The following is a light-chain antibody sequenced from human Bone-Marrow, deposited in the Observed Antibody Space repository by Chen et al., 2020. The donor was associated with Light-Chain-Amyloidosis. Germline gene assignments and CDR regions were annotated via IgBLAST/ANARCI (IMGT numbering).Light chain of an antibody. J-gene: IGLJ2*01. V-gene: IGLV3-25*03. CDR2: RDT. Sequence: ELTQPPSVSVSTGQTARITCSGDDLPTKYAYWYQQKPGQAPVLVIHRDTERPSGIPERVSGSSSRTTATLTISGVQAEDKADYHCQSADSSGTYEVIFGVGTKLTVL. CDR1: DLPTKY. CDR3: QSADSSGTYEVI.